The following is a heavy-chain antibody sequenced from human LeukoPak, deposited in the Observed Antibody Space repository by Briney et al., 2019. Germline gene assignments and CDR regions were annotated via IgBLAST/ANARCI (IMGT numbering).Heavy chain of an antibody. CDR2: INPNSGGT. CDR1: GYTFTGYY. Sequence: ASVKDSCKASGYTFTGYYMHWVRQAPGQGLEWMGWINPNSGGTNYAQKFQGWVTMTRDTSISTAYMELSRLRSDDTAVYYCARGSVSGYGYFDYWGQGTLVTVSS. V-gene: IGHV1-2*04. J-gene: IGHJ4*02. CDR3: ARGSVSGYGYFDY. D-gene: IGHD5-12*01.